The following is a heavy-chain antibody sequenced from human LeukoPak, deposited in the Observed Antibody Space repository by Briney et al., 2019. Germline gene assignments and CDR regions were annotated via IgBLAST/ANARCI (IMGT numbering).Heavy chain of an antibody. Sequence: SETLSLTCTVSGGSISSYYWSWIRQPPGKGLEWIAYISDIGSINCNPSLKSRVTISLDTSKNQFSLKLSSVTAADTSVYYCAGHHPRNTVDFWGQGTLVTVSS. V-gene: IGHV4-59*08. D-gene: IGHD2/OR15-2a*01. J-gene: IGHJ4*02. CDR1: GGSISSYY. CDR3: AGHHPRNTVDF. CDR2: ISDIGSI.